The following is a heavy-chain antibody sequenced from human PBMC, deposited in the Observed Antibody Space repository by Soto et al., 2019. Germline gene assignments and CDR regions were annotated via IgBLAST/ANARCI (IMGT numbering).Heavy chain of an antibody. V-gene: IGHV3-23*01. CDR1: GFSFSDYA. CDR2: ISATSGRS. CDR3: AKASEWLFGNWFDP. Sequence: EVQLLESGEGLVQPGGSLRLSCAASGFSFSDYAMSWVRQAPGKGLEWVSSISATSGRSYYADSVKGRFTISRDNSRNTVSLQMNSLRPEDTAVYFCAKASEWLFGNWFDPWGQGTLVTVSS. J-gene: IGHJ5*02. D-gene: IGHD3-3*01.